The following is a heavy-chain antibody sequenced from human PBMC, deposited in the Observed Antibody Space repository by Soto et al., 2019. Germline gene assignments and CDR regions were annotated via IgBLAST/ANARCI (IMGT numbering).Heavy chain of an antibody. CDR2: ISAHNGNT. J-gene: IGHJ4*02. V-gene: IGHV1-18*01. Sequence: QVHLVQSGAEVKKPGASVKVSCKGSGYGFTTYGITWVRQAPGQGLEWMAWISAHNGNTNYAQKLQGRVTVTRDTSKSTAYMGVRGLRSDDTAVDYCARGRYGDQWGQGALVTVSS. CDR3: ARGRYGDQ. D-gene: IGHD3-10*01. CDR1: GYGFTTYG.